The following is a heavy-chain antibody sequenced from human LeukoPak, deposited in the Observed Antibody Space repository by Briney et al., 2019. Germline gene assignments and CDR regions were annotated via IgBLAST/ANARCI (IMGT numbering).Heavy chain of an antibody. D-gene: IGHD3-9*01. CDR1: GFTFSSYA. Sequence: GSLRLSCAASGFTFSSYAMHWVRRAPGKGLEWVAVISYDGSNKYYADSVKGRFTISRDNSKNTLYLQMNSLRAEDTAVYYCARGLLRYFDWLSHDYYYGMDVWGQGTTVTVSS. J-gene: IGHJ6*02. V-gene: IGHV3-30*04. CDR3: ARGLLRYFDWLSHDYYYGMDV. CDR2: ISYDGSNK.